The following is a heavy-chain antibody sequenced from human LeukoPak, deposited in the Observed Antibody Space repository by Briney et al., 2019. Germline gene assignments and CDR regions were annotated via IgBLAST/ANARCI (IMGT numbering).Heavy chain of an antibody. V-gene: IGHV3-53*01. D-gene: IGHD1-14*01. CDR1: GFSVSDNY. Sequence: GGSLRLSCSASGFSVSDNYMSWVHQTPGKGLEWVSVIGIGGLTHYADSAKGRFTISRDTSKNTLSLQMNSLRADDSAVYYCAREPRHLTLDVWGQGTTVIVSS. CDR3: AREPRHLTLDV. J-gene: IGHJ6*02. CDR2: IGIGGLT.